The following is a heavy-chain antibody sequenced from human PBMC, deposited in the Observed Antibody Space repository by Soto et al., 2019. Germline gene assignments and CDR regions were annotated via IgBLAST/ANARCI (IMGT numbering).Heavy chain of an antibody. CDR1: GFTFSSYS. J-gene: IGHJ6*02. CDR3: ARGNYDDSSGYYRDYYYYGMDV. CDR2: ISSSSSYI. V-gene: IGHV3-21*01. D-gene: IGHD3-22*01. Sequence: EVQLVESGGGLVKPGWSLRLSCAASGFTFSSYSMNWVRQAPGKGLEWVSSISSSSSYIYYADSVKGRFTISRDNAKNSLYLQMNSLRAYDTAVYYCARGNYDDSSGYYRDYYYYGMDVWVQGTTVTVSS.